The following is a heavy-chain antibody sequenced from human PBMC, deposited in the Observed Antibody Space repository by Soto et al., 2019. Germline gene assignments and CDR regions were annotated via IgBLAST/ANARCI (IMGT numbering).Heavy chain of an antibody. V-gene: IGHV1-69*13. D-gene: IGHD1-1*01. J-gene: IGHJ6*02. CDR3: ARNGTLTGYSYGMDV. Sequence: ASVKVSCKASGGTFSDFTINWVRQAPGQRLEWMGGIIPIFDTANYAENFQGRVTITADESTSTSFMEVSSLRSEHTAVYYCARNGTLTGYSYGMDVWGQGTMVTGSS. CDR1: GGTFSDFT. CDR2: IIPIFDTA.